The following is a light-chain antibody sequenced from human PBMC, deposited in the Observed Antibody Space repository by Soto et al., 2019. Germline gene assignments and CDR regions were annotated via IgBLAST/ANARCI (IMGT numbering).Light chain of an antibody. V-gene: IGKV1-5*03. Sequence: DIQMTQSPSSLSASVGDRVTITCRASQNIGSWLAWYQQKPGKAPKVLIYKASNLESGVPSRFSGSGSETEFTLTISSLRPDDFATYYCQQYNVYSTFGGGTKVDIK. CDR3: QQYNVYST. CDR2: KAS. CDR1: QNIGSW. J-gene: IGKJ4*01.